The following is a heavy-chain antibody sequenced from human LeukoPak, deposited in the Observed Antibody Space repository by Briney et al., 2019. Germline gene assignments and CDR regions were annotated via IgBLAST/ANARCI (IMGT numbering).Heavy chain of an antibody. D-gene: IGHD3-3*01. Sequence: GGSLRLSCAASGFTFSSYSMNWVRQAPEKGLEWVSSISSSSSYIYYADSVKGRFTISRDNAKNSLYLQMNSLRAEDTAVYYCARTTESNYDFWSGYRDYWGQGTLVTVSS. CDR1: GFTFSSYS. CDR2: ISSSSSYI. J-gene: IGHJ4*02. CDR3: ARTTESNYDFWSGYRDY. V-gene: IGHV3-21*01.